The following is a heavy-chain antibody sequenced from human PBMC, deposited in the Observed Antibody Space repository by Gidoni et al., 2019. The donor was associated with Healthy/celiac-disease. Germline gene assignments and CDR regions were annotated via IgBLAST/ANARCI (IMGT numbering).Heavy chain of an antibody. V-gene: IGHV3-23*01. J-gene: IGHJ2*01. CDR1: GFTFSSYA. Sequence: LRLSCAASGFTFSSYAMSWVRQAPGKGLEWVSAISGSGGSTYYADSVKGRFTISRDNSKNTLYLQMNSLRAEDTAVYYCAKSAYDGHDSSGYYTYWYFDLWGRGTLVTVSS. CDR3: AKSAYDGHDSSGYYTYWYFDL. CDR2: ISGSGGST. D-gene: IGHD3-22*01.